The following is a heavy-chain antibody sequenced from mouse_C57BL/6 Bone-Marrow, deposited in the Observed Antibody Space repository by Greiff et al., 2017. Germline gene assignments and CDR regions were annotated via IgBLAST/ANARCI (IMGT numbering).Heavy chain of an antibody. Sequence: DVQLQESGPGLVKPSQSLSLTCSVTGYSITSGYYWNWIRQFPGNKLEWMGYISYDGSNNYNPSLKNRISITRDTSKNQFFLKLNSVTTEDTATYYCARGDLLPFAYWGQGTLVTVSA. D-gene: IGHD2-1*01. CDR1: GYSITSGYY. CDR2: ISYDGSN. CDR3: ARGDLLPFAY. J-gene: IGHJ3*01. V-gene: IGHV3-6*01.